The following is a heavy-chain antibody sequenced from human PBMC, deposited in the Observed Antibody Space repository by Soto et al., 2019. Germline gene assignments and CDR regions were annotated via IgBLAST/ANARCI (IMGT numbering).Heavy chain of an antibody. V-gene: IGHV3-30*03. J-gene: IGHJ4*02. CDR2: SSYDGRET. CDR3: ARDSGWPILNFDN. CDR1: DFDFSSYG. Sequence: GFLSLCCAASDFDFSSYGIHWVRQAPGKGLEWVAASSYDGRETFYADSAKGRFTVSKEMSKNTAFLQMNALRHEDTAVYFCARDSGWPILNFDNWGQGTPVTVSS. D-gene: IGHD3-10*01.